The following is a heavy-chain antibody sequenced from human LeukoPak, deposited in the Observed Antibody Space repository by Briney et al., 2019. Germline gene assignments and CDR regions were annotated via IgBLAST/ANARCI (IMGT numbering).Heavy chain of an antibody. CDR3: ARDHVYGGADY. CDR1: GFTFHNYA. D-gene: IGHD5/OR15-5a*01. CDR2: TSGDGITT. J-gene: IGHJ4*02. V-gene: IGHV3-43*02. Sequence: GGSLRLSCAASGFTFHNYAIHWVRQAPGKGLEWVSLTSGDGITTYFADSVKGRFTISRDNSESSLFLQMNSLRTEDTALYYCARDHVYGGADYWGQGTLVTVSS.